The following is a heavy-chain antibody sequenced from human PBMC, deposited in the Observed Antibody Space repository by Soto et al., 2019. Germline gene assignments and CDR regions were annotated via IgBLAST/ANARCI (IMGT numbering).Heavy chain of an antibody. CDR2: ISKSSGTK. V-gene: IGHV3-48*02. D-gene: IGHD7-27*01. Sequence: EVQLVESGGGLVQPGGSLRLSCAASGFTFSDYTMNWVRQAPGKGLEWVSYISKSSGTKSYADSVKGRFTISRDNAKKSLFLQMNSLRDEDTALYYCARDLNWGFDYWGQGSLVTVSS. J-gene: IGHJ4*02. CDR3: ARDLNWGFDY. CDR1: GFTFSDYT.